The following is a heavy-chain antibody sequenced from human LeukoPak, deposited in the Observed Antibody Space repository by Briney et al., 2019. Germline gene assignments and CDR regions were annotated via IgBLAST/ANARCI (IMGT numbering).Heavy chain of an antibody. CDR2: IDHSGST. CDR1: GGSFSSSGYY. D-gene: IGHD3-22*01. CDR3: ARDKLSWDSSGYYAFDL. V-gene: IGHV4-30-2*01. Sequence: SETLSLTCTVSGGSFSSSGYYWSWIRQPPGKGLEWIGYIDHSGSTDYIPSLKSRLTISIDRSNYKFSLKLRSVTVADTAVYYCARDKLSWDSSGYYAFDLWGQGTMVTVSS. J-gene: IGHJ3*01.